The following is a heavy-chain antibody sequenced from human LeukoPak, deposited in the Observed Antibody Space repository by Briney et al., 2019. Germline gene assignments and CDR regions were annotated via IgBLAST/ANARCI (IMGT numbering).Heavy chain of an antibody. J-gene: IGHJ6*03. Sequence: SVKVSCKASGYTFTSYYMHWVRQAPGQGLEWMGGIIPIFGTANYAQKFQGRVTITTDESTSTAYMELSSLRSEDTAVYYCAGRALIAARYYYYMDVWGKGTTVTVSS. CDR3: AGRALIAARYYYYMDV. D-gene: IGHD6-6*01. CDR1: GYTFTSYY. CDR2: IIPIFGTA. V-gene: IGHV1-69*05.